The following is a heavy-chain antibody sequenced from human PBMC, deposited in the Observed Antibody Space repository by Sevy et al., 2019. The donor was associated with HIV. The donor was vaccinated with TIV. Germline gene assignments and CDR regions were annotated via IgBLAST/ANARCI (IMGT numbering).Heavy chain of an antibody. CDR1: GFTFSSYD. V-gene: IGHV3-48*03. CDR2: ISSSGSSI. D-gene: IGHD2-8*01. Sequence: GGSLRLSCTASGFTFSSYDMNWVRQAPGKGREWVSKISSSGSSIYYAASVKGRFTISRDNAKNSLNLQMNSLRAEDTAVYYCTRNGGAFDNGFDPWGQGTLVTVSS. J-gene: IGHJ5*02. CDR3: TRNGGAFDNGFDP.